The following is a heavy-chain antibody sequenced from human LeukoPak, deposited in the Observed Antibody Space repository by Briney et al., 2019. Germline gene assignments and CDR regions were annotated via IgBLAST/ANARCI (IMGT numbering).Heavy chain of an antibody. CDR3: AKDLEGSGSFGYYYMDV. V-gene: IGHV3-30-3*01. Sequence: GGSLRLSCAASGFTFSSYAMHWVRQAPGKGLEWVAVISYDGSNKYYADSVKGRFTISRDNSKNTVYMQMNSLRVEDTAVYYCAKDLEGSGSFGYYYMDVWGKGTTVTVSS. D-gene: IGHD3-10*01. J-gene: IGHJ6*03. CDR2: ISYDGSNK. CDR1: GFTFSSYA.